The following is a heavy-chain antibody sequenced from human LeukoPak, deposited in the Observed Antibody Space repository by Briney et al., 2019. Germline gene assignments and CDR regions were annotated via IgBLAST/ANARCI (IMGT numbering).Heavy chain of an antibody. V-gene: IGHV4-59*01. D-gene: IGHD1-26*01. CDR2: IYYSGST. CDR1: GGSISSYY. CDR3: ARGVNSGYFDY. Sequence: SETLSLTCTVSGGSISSYYWTWIRQPPGKVLEWIGYIYYSGSTNYNPSLKSRVTISVDTSKNQFSLKPTSVTAADTAVYYCARGVNSGYFDYCGQGTLVTVSS. J-gene: IGHJ4*02.